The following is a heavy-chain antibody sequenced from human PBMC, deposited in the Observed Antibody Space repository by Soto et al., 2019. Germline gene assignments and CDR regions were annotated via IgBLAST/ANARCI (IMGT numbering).Heavy chain of an antibody. V-gene: IGHV1-69*01. CDR3: AAELGFGKLAVV. D-gene: IGHD7-27*01. CDR1: GDTFKNCV. CDR2: IIPLFGTT. J-gene: IGHJ6*02. Sequence: QVQVVQSGVEVRRPGSSVKVSCKASGDTFKNCVISWVRQAPGQGLEWMGGIIPLFGTTDFAQRFQGRRTITTDESTTTAYMELSRLRSEDTATYYCAAELGFGKLAVVRGQGTTVIVSS.